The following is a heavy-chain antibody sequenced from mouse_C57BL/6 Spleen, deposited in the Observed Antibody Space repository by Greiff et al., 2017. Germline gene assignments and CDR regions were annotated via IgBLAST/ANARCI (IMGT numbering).Heavy chain of an antibody. CDR2: IDPNSGGT. D-gene: IGHD2-4*01. J-gene: IGHJ4*01. CDR1: GYTFTSYW. V-gene: IGHV1-72*01. Sequence: VKLQQPGAELVKPGASVKLSCKASGYTFTSYWMHWVKRRPGRGLEWIGRIDPNSGGTKYNEKFKSKATLTVDKPSSTTYMQLSSLTSEYSAVYYCAREGYSDYGYAMDYWGQGTSVTVSS. CDR3: AREGYSDYGYAMDY.